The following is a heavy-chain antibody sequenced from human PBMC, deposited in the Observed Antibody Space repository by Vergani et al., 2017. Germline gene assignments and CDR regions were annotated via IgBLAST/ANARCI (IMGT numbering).Heavy chain of an antibody. D-gene: IGHD3-3*01. CDR3: ARAKYYDFWSGYYTKNYYMDV. CDR1: GGSISSYY. Sequence: QVQLQESGPGLVKPSETLSLTCTVSGGSISSYYWSWIRQPPGKGLEWIGYIYYSASTNYNPSLKSRVTISVDTSKNQFSLKLSSVTAADTAVYYCARAKYYDFWSGYYTKNYYMDVWGKGTTVTVSS. J-gene: IGHJ6*03. V-gene: IGHV4-59*01. CDR2: IYYSAST.